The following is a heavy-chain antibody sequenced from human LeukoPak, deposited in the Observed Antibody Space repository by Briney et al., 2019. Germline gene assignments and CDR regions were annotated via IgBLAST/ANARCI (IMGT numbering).Heavy chain of an antibody. CDR1: GGSISSGGYS. V-gene: IGHV4-31*03. CDR2: IYYSGST. Sequence: SETLSLTCTVSGGSISSGGYSWSWIRQHPGKGLEWIGYIYYSGSTYYNPSLKSRVTISVDTSKNQFSLKLSSVTAADTAVYYCARVETPYSSSLYYFDYWGQGTLVTVSS. CDR3: ARVETPYSSSLYYFDY. D-gene: IGHD6-6*01. J-gene: IGHJ4*02.